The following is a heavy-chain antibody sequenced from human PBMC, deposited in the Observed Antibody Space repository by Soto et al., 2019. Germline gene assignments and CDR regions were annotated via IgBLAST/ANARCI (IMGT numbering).Heavy chain of an antibody. D-gene: IGHD2-2*01. CDR2: IIPIFGTA. V-gene: IGHV1-69*13. J-gene: IGHJ4*02. CDR1: GGTFSSYA. Sequence: GASVKVSCKASGGTFSSYAISWVRQAPGQGLEWMGGIIPIFGTANYAQKFQGRVTITADESTSTAYMELSSLRSEDTAVYYCARESRYQLALDYWGQGTLVTVSS. CDR3: ARESRYQLALDY.